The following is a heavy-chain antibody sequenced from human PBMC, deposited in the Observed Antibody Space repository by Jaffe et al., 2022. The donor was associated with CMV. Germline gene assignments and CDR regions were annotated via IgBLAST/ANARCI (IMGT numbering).Heavy chain of an antibody. CDR1: GFTVSSNY. J-gene: IGHJ6*02. Sequence: EVQLVESGGGLIQPGGSLRLSCAASGFTVSSNYMSWVRQAPGKGLEWVSVIYSGGSTYYADSVKGRFTISRDNSKNTLYLQMNSLRAEDTAVYYCAREGVTGTTGIYYYYGMDVWGQGTTVTVSS. V-gene: IGHV3-53*01. CDR2: IYSGGST. D-gene: IGHD1-20*01. CDR3: AREGVTGTTGIYYYYGMDV.